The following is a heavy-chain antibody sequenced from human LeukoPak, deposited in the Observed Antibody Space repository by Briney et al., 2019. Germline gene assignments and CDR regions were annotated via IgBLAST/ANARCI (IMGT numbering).Heavy chain of an antibody. CDR1: GFTFKTYH. Sequence: PGGSLRLSCVASGFTFKTYHMNWVRQAPGKGLEWLSGITSGGSVIYYADSVKGRFTISRDDAMNSVFLQMSGLTVDYTAVYYCARKRLADLGDDTSFGGTPFDSWGQGTLVIASS. CDR3: ARKRLADLGDDTSFGGTPFDS. CDR2: ITSGGSVI. D-gene: IGHD3-16*01. J-gene: IGHJ4*02. V-gene: IGHV3-48*03.